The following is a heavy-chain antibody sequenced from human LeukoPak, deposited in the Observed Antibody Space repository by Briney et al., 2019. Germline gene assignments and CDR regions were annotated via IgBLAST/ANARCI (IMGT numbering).Heavy chain of an antibody. Sequence: KPSETLSLTCTVSGGSISSYYWSWIRQPPGKGLEWRGYIYYSGSTNYNPSLKSRVTISVDTSKNQCSLKVSSVTAADTAVYYCARVSSSSWIFDSWGQGTLVTVAS. J-gene: IGHJ4*02. CDR3: ARVSSSSWIFDS. CDR1: GGSISSYY. V-gene: IGHV4-59*01. D-gene: IGHD6-13*01. CDR2: IYYSGST.